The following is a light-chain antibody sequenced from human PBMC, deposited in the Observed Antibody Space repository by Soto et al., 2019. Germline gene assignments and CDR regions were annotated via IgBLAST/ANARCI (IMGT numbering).Light chain of an antibody. CDR1: QGVSND. Sequence: AIQMTQSPSSLSASVGDRVTITCRASQGVSNDVGWYQQKPGKAPMLLIYAASTLQSGVPSRFSGSQSATDFTLTISSLQPEDFATYYCLQDFAYPLTLGGGTKVEIK. J-gene: IGKJ4*01. CDR3: LQDFAYPLT. V-gene: IGKV1-6*01. CDR2: AAS.